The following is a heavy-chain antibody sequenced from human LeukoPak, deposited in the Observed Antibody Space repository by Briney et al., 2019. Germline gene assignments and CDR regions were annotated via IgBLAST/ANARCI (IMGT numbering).Heavy chain of an antibody. CDR3: ARDTAHDY. V-gene: IGHV3-30-3*01. J-gene: IGHJ4*02. CDR1: RFTFSSYA. CDR2: ISYDGSNK. D-gene: IGHD5-18*01. Sequence: HAGGSLTLSCAASRFTFSSYAMHWVRQAPDRGLEWVAVISYDGSNKYYADSVKGRFTISRDNSKNTLYLQMNSLRAEDTAVYYCARDTAHDYWGQGTLVTVSS.